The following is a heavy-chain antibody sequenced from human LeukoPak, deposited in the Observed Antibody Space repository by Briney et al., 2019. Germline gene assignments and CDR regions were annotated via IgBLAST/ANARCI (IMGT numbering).Heavy chain of an antibody. CDR1: GGSISSSSYY. J-gene: IGHJ5*02. D-gene: IGHD6-19*01. V-gene: IGHV4-39*01. Sequence: SETLSLTCTVSGGSISSSSYYWGWIRQPPGKGLEWIGSIYYSGSTYYNPSLKSRVTISVDTSKNQFSLKLSSVTAADTAVYYCARRADYSSGWYVGVWSDPWGQGTLVTVSS. CDR2: IYYSGST. CDR3: ARRADYSSGWYVGVWSDP.